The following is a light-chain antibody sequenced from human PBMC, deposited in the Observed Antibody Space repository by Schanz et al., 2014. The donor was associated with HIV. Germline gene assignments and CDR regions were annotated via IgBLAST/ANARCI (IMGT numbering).Light chain of an antibody. Sequence: EIVLTQSPVTLSLSPGERATLSCRASQSVSNRYLAWYQQKPGQAPRLLIYGASSRATGIPDRFSGSGSGTDFTLTISNLQSEDSAVYFCQQYSNWPFTFGQGTRLEIK. CDR2: GAS. V-gene: IGKV3-20*01. CDR1: QSVSNRY. J-gene: IGKJ5*01. CDR3: QQYSNWPFT.